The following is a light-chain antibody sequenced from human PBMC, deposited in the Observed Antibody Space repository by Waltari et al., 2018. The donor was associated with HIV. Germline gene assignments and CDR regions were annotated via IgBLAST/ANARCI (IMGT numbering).Light chain of an antibody. CDR2: QAS. J-gene: IGKJ1*01. CDR3: QQYSNYPLT. V-gene: IGKV1-5*03. Sequence: DIQMTQSPSTLSASVGDRVTITCRASQSIGGWLAWYQQKPGKAPNLLIYQASSLESGVPGSFSGSGSGTEFTLTVSSLQPDDFATYYCQQYSNYPLTFGQGTKVEIK. CDR1: QSIGGW.